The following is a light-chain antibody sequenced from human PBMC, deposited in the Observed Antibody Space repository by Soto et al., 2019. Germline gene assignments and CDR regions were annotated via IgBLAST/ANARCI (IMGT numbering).Light chain of an antibody. V-gene: IGKV1-5*01. Sequence: DIQMTQSPSTLSASVGDRVTITCRASQSVSSWLAWYQQKPGKAPKFLIYDASSLESGVPSRFSGSGSGTEFTLTISGLQPDDFATYYCQQYDSYPRTFGQGTKVETK. CDR3: QQYDSYPRT. CDR2: DAS. CDR1: QSVSSW. J-gene: IGKJ1*01.